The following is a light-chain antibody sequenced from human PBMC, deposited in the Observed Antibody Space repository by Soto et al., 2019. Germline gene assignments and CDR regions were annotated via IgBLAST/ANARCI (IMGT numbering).Light chain of an antibody. CDR3: SSYTSSSLYV. V-gene: IGLV2-14*01. J-gene: IGLJ1*01. CDR1: SSDVGGYNY. CDR2: DVS. Sequence: QSVLTQPASVSGSPGQSITISCTGTSSDVGGYNYVSWYQQHPGKAPKLMIYDVSNRPSGVSNRFSGSKSGNTASLTISGLQXEXXAXYYCSSYTSSSLYVFGTGTKVTVL.